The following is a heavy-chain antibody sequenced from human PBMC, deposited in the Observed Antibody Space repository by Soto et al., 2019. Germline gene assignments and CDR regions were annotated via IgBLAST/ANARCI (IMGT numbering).Heavy chain of an antibody. CDR3: AETHYDFWSGYFI. CDR2: ISTDGTNQ. Sequence: GGSLRLSCVASGFNFKAYGMHWVRQAPGKGLEWVAVISTDGTNQHHADSVKGRFTISRDNFKNTLYLQMNSLRAEDTAVYYCAETHYDFWSGYFIWGQGTTVTVSS. J-gene: IGHJ6*02. V-gene: IGHV3-30-3*01. D-gene: IGHD3-3*01. CDR1: GFNFKAYG.